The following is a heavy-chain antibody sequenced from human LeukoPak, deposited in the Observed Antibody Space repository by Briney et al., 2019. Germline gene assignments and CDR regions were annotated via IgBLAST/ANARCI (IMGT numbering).Heavy chain of an antibody. CDR3: ARPLNSGTYYTDY. CDR1: GYTFSRYV. CDR2: INTKTGNP. V-gene: IGHV7-4-1*02. D-gene: IGHD1-26*01. J-gene: IGHJ4*02. Sequence: ASVKVSCKASGYTFSRYVMNWVRQAPGQGPEWMGWINTKTGNPTYAQGFTGRFVFSLDTSVSTAYLQISSLKAEDTAVYYCARPLNSGTYYTDYWGQGTLVTVSS.